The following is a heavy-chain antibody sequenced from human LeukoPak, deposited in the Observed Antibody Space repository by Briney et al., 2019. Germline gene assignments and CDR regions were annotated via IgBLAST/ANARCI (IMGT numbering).Heavy chain of an antibody. Sequence: SSETLSLTCTVSGYSISSGYYWGWIRQPPGKGLEWIGSVYHSGNTYYKPSLKSRATISADKSKNQFSLKLTSVTAADTAVYYCARDRGADYDKSGYYYTTYYFDSWGRGTLVTVSS. CDR2: VYHSGNT. CDR3: ARDRGADYDKSGYYYTTYYFDS. D-gene: IGHD3-22*01. J-gene: IGHJ4*02. CDR1: GYSISSGYY. V-gene: IGHV4-38-2*02.